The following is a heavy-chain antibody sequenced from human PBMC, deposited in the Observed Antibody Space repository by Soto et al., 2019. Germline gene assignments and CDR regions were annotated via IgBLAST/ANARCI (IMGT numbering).Heavy chain of an antibody. D-gene: IGHD2-15*01. CDR1: SGSISSSNC. CDR3: AMAERITFCYHMDF. CDR2: IYHSGST. J-gene: IGHJ6*03. Sequence: SETLSLTCAVSSGSISSSNCWSWVRQLPGKGLEWIGEIYHSGSTNYNPSLKSRVTISVDKSKNQFSLKLSSVTAADTAWYYCAMAERITFCYHMDFWSKGTTVT. V-gene: IGHV4-4*02.